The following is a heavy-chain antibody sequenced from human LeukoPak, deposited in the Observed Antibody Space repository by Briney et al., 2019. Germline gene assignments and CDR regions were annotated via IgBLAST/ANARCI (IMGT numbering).Heavy chain of an antibody. CDR1: GASFSGYY. Sequence: SETLSLTCAVYGASFSGYYWNWIRQPPGKGLEWIGEINHGGDTNYNPSLKSRVTISVDTSKKQFSLKVRSVTAAETAVYYCARDPSYGDSLGYYGMDVWGQGTTVTVSS. J-gene: IGHJ6*02. D-gene: IGHD4-17*01. CDR2: INHGGDT. CDR3: ARDPSYGDSLGYYGMDV. V-gene: IGHV4-34*01.